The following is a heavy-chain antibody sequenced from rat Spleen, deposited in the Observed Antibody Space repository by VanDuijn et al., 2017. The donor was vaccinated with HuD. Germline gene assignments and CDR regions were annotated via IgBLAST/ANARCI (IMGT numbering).Heavy chain of an antibody. CDR1: GFTFNNYW. Sequence: EVQLVESGGGLVQPGRSLKLSCAASGFTFNNYWMTWIRQAPGKGLEWVASISTGGGSSYYPDSVKGRFTISRDNAENTVYLQMNSLRSEDTATYYCVRQETSGYANWFGYWGQGTLVTVSS. D-gene: IGHD4-3*01. CDR3: VRQETSGYANWFGY. J-gene: IGHJ3*01. V-gene: IGHV5-58*01. CDR2: ISTGGGSS.